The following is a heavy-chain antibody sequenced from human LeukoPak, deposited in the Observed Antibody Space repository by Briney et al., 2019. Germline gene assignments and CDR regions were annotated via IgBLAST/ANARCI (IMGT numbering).Heavy chain of an antibody. CDR3: ARGGGFYCSSTSCYSPSTNWFDP. D-gene: IGHD2-2*01. Sequence: GESLKISCKGSGYSFTSYWIGWVRQMPGKGLGWMGIIYPGDSDTRYSPSFQGQVTISADKSISTAYLQWSSLKASDTAMYYCARGGGFYCSSTSCYSPSTNWFDPWGQGTLVTVSS. J-gene: IGHJ5*02. CDR2: IYPGDSDT. V-gene: IGHV5-51*01. CDR1: GYSFTSYW.